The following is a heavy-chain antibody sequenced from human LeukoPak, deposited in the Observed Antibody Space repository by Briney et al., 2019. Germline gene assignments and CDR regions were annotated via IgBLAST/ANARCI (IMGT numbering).Heavy chain of an antibody. Sequence: PSETLSLTCAVYGGSFSGYYWSWIRQPPGKGLEWIGEINHSGSTNYNPSLKSRVTISVDTSKNQSSLKLSSVTAADTAVYYCARRAPGYQNIVVVTGQESWFDPWGQGALVTVSS. CDR2: INHSGST. CDR1: GGSFSGYY. V-gene: IGHV4-34*01. D-gene: IGHD2-21*02. CDR3: ARRAPGYQNIVVVTGQESWFDP. J-gene: IGHJ5*02.